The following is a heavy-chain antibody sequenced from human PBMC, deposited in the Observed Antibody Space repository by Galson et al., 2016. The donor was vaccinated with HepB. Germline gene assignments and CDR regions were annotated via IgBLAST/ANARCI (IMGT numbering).Heavy chain of an antibody. J-gene: IGHJ4*02. CDR3: AGAFDY. CDR2: ISHDGTTT. Sequence: SLRLSCAASGFTFNNYGMHWVRQAPGKGLDWVAVISHDGTTTYSADSVKGRFTISRDNSKHTLYLQMTSLRPEDTGIYYCAGAFDYWGQGILVTVSS. V-gene: IGHV3-30*03. CDR1: GFTFNNYG.